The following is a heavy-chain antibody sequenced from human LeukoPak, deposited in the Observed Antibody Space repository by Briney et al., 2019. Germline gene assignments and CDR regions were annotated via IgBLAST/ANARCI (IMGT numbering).Heavy chain of an antibody. V-gene: IGHV3-74*01. CDR1: GFTFSNAW. J-gene: IGHJ3*02. CDR3: AREGAAFDI. CDR2: IHSDGSTT. Sequence: GGSLRLSCAASGFTFSNAWMTWVRQAPGKGPEWVSRIHSDGSTTSHADSVKGRFTISRDNAKNTLFLQMNSLRAEDTAVYYCAREGAAFDIWGLGTMVTVSS.